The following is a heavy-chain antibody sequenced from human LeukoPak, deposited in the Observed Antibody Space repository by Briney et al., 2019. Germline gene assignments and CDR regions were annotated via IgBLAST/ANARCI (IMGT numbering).Heavy chain of an antibody. V-gene: IGHV3-48*01. J-gene: IGHJ4*02. CDR3: ARTYGSGSLDY. Sequence: PGGSLRLSCEASGFTFTTHNMNWVRQAPGKGLEWVSYISGGGDAIFYADSVQGRFTISRDNAKNSVYLQMNSLRAEDTAVYYCARTYGSGSLDYWGQGTLVTVSS. CDR2: ISGGGDAI. D-gene: IGHD2-15*01. CDR1: GFTFTTHN.